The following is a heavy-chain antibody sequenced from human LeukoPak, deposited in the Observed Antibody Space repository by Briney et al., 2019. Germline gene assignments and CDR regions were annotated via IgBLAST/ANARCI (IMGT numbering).Heavy chain of an antibody. CDR2: IKTDGSEK. D-gene: IGHD2-2*01. J-gene: IGHJ4*02. V-gene: IGHV3-7*01. Sequence: GGSLRLSCEASGFTFSSYWMTWVRQAPGKGLEWVANIKTDGSEKHYVDSVKGRFTISRDNAKNSLYLQMNSLRAEDTAVYYCASDIVVVPAAPRFDYWGQGTLVTVSS. CDR1: GFTFSSYW. CDR3: ASDIVVVPAAPRFDY.